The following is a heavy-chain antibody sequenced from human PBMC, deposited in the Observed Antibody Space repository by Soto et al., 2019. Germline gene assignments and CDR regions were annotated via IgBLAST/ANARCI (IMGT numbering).Heavy chain of an antibody. Sequence: QITLKESGPTLVKPTQTLTLTCTFSGFSLSTSGVGVGWIRQPPGKALEWLALIYWDDDKRYRPPLKSSLTIPKATAKNQVVLTITNMDPVDTATSSCAHSYAVRSDYQVVNYAFDNWGQGTMVTVSS. CDR1: GFSLSTSGVG. D-gene: IGHD3-10*01. J-gene: IGHJ3*02. V-gene: IGHV2-5*02. CDR3: AHSYAVRSDYQVVNYAFDN. CDR2: IYWDDDK.